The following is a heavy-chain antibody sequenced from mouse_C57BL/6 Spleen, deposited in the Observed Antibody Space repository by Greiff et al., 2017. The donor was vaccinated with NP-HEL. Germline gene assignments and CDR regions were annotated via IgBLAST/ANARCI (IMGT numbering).Heavy chain of an antibody. CDR2: IDPEDGET. V-gene: IGHV14-2*01. Sequence: EVQLQQSGAELVKPGASVKLSCTASGFNIKDYYMHWVKQRTEQGLEWIGRIDPEDGETKYAPQLQGKATITADTSSNKAYLQLSSLTSEDTAVYYCARFYAMDYWGQGTSVTVSS. CDR3: ARFYAMDY. J-gene: IGHJ4*01. CDR1: GFNIKDYY.